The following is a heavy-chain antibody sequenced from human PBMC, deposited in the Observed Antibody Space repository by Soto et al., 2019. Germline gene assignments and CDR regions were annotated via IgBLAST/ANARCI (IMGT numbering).Heavy chain of an antibody. CDR1: GFTFSSYA. CDR3: AFTPQLERQGY. D-gene: IGHD1-1*01. V-gene: IGHV3-23*01. CDR2: ISGSGGST. Sequence: EVQLLESGRGLVQPGGSLRLSCAASGFTFSSYAMSWVRQAPGKGLEWVSAISGSGGSTYYADSVKGRFTISRDNSKNTLYLQMNSLRAEDTAVYYCAFTPQLERQGYWGQGTLVTVSS. J-gene: IGHJ4*02.